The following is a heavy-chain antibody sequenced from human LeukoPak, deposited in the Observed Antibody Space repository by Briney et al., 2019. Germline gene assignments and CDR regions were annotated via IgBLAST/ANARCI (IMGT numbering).Heavy chain of an antibody. Sequence: PSETLSLTCTVSGGSISSYYWSWIRQPAGKGLEWIGRIYASGSTNYNPSLKSRVTMSVDTSKCQFSLKLISVTAADTAVYYCARDPRGIVGANHNWFDPWAQGTVDTVFS. CDR3: ARDPRGIVGANHNWFDP. V-gene: IGHV4-4*07. CDR2: IYASGST. CDR1: GGSISSYY. J-gene: IGHJ5*02. D-gene: IGHD1-26*01.